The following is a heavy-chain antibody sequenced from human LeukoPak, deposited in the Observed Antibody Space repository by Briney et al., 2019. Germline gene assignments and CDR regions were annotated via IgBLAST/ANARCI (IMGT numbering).Heavy chain of an antibody. J-gene: IGHJ6*02. V-gene: IGHV5-51*01. CDR1: GYSFTSYW. CDR3: ARSENSSSWLNYYYYGMDV. Sequence: GASVKISCKGSGYSFTSYWIGWVRQMPGKGLEWMGIIYPGDSDTRYSPSFQGQVTISADKSISTAYLQWSSLKASDTAMYYCARSENSSSWLNYYYYGMDVWGQGTTVTVSS. D-gene: IGHD6-13*01. CDR2: IYPGDSDT.